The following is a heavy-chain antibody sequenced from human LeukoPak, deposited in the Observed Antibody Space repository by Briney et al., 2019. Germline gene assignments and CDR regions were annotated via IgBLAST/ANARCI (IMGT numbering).Heavy chain of an antibody. D-gene: IGHD5/OR15-5a*01. Sequence: PSETLSLTCTVTGGSISSYYWSWIRQPAGKGLEWIGRIYTSGSTNYNPSLKSRVTISVDKSKNQFSLKLSSVTAADTAVYYCARLYVVAFDIWGQGTMVTVSS. V-gene: IGHV4-4*07. J-gene: IGHJ3*02. CDR3: ARLYVVAFDI. CDR1: GGSISSYY. CDR2: IYTSGST.